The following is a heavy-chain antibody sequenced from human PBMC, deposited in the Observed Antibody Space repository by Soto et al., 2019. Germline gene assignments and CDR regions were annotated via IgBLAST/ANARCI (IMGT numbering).Heavy chain of an antibody. CDR3: ARSPGGSIRLDIYYYYYYGMDV. CDR2: IIPIFGTA. Sequence: QVQLVQSGAEVKKPGSSVKVSCKAPGGTFSSYAISWVRQAPGQGLEWMGGIIPIFGTANYAQKFQGRVTFTADESTSTGYMELSSLRSEDTAVYYCARSPGGSIRLDIYYYYYYGMDVWGQGTTVTVSS. D-gene: IGHD2-15*01. J-gene: IGHJ6*02. V-gene: IGHV1-69*01. CDR1: GGTFSSYA.